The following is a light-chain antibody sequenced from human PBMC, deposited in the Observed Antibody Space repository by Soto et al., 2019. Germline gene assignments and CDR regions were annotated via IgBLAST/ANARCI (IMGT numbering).Light chain of an antibody. J-gene: IGLJ3*02. V-gene: IGLV1-40*01. CDR3: QSYDSSLSGSV. CDR2: GNS. CDR1: SSNIGAGYD. Sequence: QSLLTQPPSVSGAPGQRVTISCTGSSSNIGAGYDVHWYQQLPGTAPKLLIYGNSNRPSGVPDRFSGSKSGTSASLAITGLQAEDEADYYRQSYDSSLSGSVFGGGTKLTV.